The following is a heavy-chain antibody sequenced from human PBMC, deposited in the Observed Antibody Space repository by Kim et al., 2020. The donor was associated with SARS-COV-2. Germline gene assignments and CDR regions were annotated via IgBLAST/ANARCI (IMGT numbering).Heavy chain of an antibody. D-gene: IGHD3-10*01. J-gene: IGHJ5*02. Sequence: TLSLTCTVSGGSISSGGYYWSWIRQHPGKGLEWIGYIYYSGSTYYNPSLKSRVTISVDTSKNQFSLKLSSVTAADTAVYYCARGFRGVTNWFDPWGQGTLVTVSS. CDR1: GGSISSGGYY. V-gene: IGHV4-31*03. CDR2: IYYSGST. CDR3: ARGFRGVTNWFDP.